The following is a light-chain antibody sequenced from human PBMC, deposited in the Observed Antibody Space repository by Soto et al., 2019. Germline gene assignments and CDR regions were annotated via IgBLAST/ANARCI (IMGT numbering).Light chain of an antibody. V-gene: IGKV1-39*01. CDR1: QSISSY. Sequence: DIQMTQSPSSLSATVGDRVTITCRASQSISSYLHWYQQKPGNAPKLLIYAASSLQSGVPSRFSGSGFGTDFTLTISSLQPEDFATYYCQQNYSSHPTFGHGTKVDIK. J-gene: IGKJ1*01. CDR2: AAS. CDR3: QQNYSSHPT.